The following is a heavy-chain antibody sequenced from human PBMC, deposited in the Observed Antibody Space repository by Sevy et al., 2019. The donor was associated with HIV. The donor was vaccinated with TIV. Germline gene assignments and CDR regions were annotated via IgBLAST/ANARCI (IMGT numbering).Heavy chain of an antibody. Sequence: ASVKVSCKTSGYIFNTFAISWLRQAPGQGPEWMGWISTYNNNIQYAQKFQGRVTMTKDTSTSTAYMGVKSLRSDDTAVYYCAREGYGDNGWLDPWGQGTLVTVSS. D-gene: IGHD5-18*01. CDR1: GYIFNTFA. J-gene: IGHJ5*02. CDR3: AREGYGDNGWLDP. V-gene: IGHV1-18*01. CDR2: ISTYNNNI.